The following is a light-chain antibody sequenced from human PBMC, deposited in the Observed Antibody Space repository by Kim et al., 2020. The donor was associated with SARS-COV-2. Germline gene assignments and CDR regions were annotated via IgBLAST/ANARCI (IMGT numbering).Light chain of an antibody. CDR3: SSFTVRTTFV. J-gene: IGLJ3*02. V-gene: IGLV2-14*03. CDR1: SSDVGGYDY. CDR2: DVN. Sequence: QSITIFCTGTSSDVGGYDYVSWYQQHPGKAPKLMIYDVNKRPSGVSNRFSGSKSGNTASLTISGLQAEDESDYYCSSFTVRTTFVFGGGTKLTVL.